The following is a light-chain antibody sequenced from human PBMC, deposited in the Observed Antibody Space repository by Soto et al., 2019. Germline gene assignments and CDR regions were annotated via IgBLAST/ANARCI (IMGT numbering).Light chain of an antibody. CDR1: QDINTY. CDR2: NAS. CDR3: QHYDNLLRT. V-gene: IGKV1-33*01. J-gene: IGKJ4*01. Sequence: DIQMTQSPSSLSASVGDRVTITCQASQDINTYLNWYQQKPGKAPNLLIYNASTLETGVPSRFSGGGSGTDFTFTVSSLQPEDSATYFCQHYDNLLRTFGGGTKVEL.